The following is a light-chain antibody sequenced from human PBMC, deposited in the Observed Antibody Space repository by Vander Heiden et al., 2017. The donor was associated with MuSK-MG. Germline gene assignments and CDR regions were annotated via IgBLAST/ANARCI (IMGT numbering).Light chain of an antibody. V-gene: IGLV3-1*01. Sequence: SYELTQPPSVSVSPGQTASITCSGDKLGNKYASWYQQKPGQSPVLVIYQDDKRPSGIPERFSGSNSGNTATLTISGTQAMDEADYYCQAWDSSTVVFGGGTKLTV. J-gene: IGLJ2*01. CDR2: QDD. CDR1: KLGNKY. CDR3: QAWDSSTVV.